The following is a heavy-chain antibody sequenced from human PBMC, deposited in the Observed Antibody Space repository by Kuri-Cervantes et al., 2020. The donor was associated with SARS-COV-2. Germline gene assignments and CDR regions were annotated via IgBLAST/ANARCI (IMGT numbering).Heavy chain of an antibody. D-gene: IGHD4-11*01. CDR3: ARETTQPNWFDP. J-gene: IGHJ5*02. V-gene: IGHV3-30-3*01. CDR2: ISYDGSNK. CDR1: GFTFSSYA. Sequence: GESLKISCAASGFTFSSYAMHWVRQAPGKGLEWVAVISYDGSNKYYADSVKGRFTISRDNSKNTLYLQMNSLRAEDTAVYYCARETTQPNWFDPWGQGTLVTVSS.